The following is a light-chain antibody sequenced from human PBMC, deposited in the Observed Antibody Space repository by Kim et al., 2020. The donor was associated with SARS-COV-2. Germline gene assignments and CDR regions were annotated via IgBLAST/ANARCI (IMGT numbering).Light chain of an antibody. CDR2: QDS. CDR1: KLGDKY. Sequence: LSPGQTPSITGSGDKLGDKYSCWYQQKPGQSPVLVIYQDSKRPSGIPERFSGSNSGNTATLTISGTQAMDEADYYCQAWDSSTAVFGGGTQLTVL. J-gene: IGLJ2*01. CDR3: QAWDSSTAV. V-gene: IGLV3-1*01.